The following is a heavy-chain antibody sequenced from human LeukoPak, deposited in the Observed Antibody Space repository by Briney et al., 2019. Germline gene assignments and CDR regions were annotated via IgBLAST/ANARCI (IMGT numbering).Heavy chain of an antibody. V-gene: IGHV3-23*01. J-gene: IGHJ3*02. CDR3: AKDLTIFGVVPDAFDI. Sequence: GGSLRLSCAASGFTFSSYAMSWVRQAPGKGLEWVSAISGSGSSTNYADSVKGRFTISRDNSKNTLYLQMNSLRAEDTAVYYCAKDLTIFGVVPDAFDIWGQGTMVTVSS. D-gene: IGHD3-3*01. CDR2: ISGSGSST. CDR1: GFTFSSYA.